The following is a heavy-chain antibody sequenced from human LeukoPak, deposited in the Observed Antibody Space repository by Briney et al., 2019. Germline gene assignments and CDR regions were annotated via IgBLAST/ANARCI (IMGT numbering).Heavy chain of an antibody. CDR1: GFTFSSYA. V-gene: IGHV3-23*01. Sequence: GGSLRLSCAASGFTFSSYAMSWVRQAPGKGLEWVSAISGSGGSTYYADSVKGRFTISRDNSKNTLYLQMNSPRAEDTAVYYCAKFATYYYGSGSEFFDYWGQGTLVTVSS. D-gene: IGHD3-10*01. J-gene: IGHJ4*02. CDR2: ISGSGGST. CDR3: AKFATYYYGSGSEFFDY.